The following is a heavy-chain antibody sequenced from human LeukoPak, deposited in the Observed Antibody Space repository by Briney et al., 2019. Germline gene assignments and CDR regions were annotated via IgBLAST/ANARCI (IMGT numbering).Heavy chain of an antibody. CDR3: AKQGAARQDYYMDV. D-gene: IGHD5-18*01. CDR1: GGSFSSYA. J-gene: IGHJ6*03. CDR2: IIPIFGTA. Sequence: ASVKVSCKASGGSFSSYAISWVRQAPGQGLEWMGSIIPIFGTANYAQKFQGRVTITADIVSSTAYMEVNSLTSEDTAAYFCAKQGAARQDYYMDVWGNGTTVIVSS. V-gene: IGHV1-69*06.